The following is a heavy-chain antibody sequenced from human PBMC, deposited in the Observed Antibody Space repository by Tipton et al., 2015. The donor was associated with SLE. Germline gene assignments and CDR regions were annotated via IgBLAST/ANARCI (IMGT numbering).Heavy chain of an antibody. Sequence: LRLSCTVSGGSISSGSFYWSWIRQPAGKGLEWIGRIYSRGSTYYNPSLKSRVTISVDTSKNQFSLKLSSVTAADTAVYYCARPQTEQQLPMGGHWFDPWGQGTLVTVSS. J-gene: IGHJ5*02. CDR1: GGSISSGSFY. V-gene: IGHV4-61*02. D-gene: IGHD6-13*01. CDR3: ARPQTEQQLPMGGHWFDP. CDR2: IYSRGST.